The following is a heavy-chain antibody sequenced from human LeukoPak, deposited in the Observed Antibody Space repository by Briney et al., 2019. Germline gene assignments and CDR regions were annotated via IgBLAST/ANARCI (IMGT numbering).Heavy chain of an antibody. Sequence: GGPLRLSCAASGFTFSSYGMHWVRQAPGKGLEWVASIRYDGDNKYYADSVRGRFTISRDDSRNTLYVQMNSLRVEDTAVYLCSKDRLDRTGYYFFDYWGQGTLVTVSS. J-gene: IGHJ4*02. CDR1: GFTFSSYG. CDR3: SKDRLDRTGYYFFDY. V-gene: IGHV3-30*02. D-gene: IGHD3-9*01. CDR2: IRYDGDNK.